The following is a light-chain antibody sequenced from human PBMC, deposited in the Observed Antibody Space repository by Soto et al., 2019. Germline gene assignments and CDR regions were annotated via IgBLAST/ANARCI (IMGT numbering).Light chain of an antibody. CDR2: DAS. Sequence: DMQVTNYTSSLSASVGGRVTITCQASQDISNYLNWYQQKPGKAPKLLIYDASNLETGVPSRFSGSGSGTDFTFTISSLQPEDIATYYCPQYDNLPLTFGGGTMVDIK. V-gene: IGKV1-33*01. J-gene: IGKJ4*01. CDR3: PQYDNLPLT. CDR1: QDISNY.